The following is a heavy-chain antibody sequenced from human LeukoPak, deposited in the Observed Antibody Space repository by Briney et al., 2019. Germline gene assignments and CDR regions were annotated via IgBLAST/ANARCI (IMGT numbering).Heavy chain of an antibody. CDR2: IRYDGSNK. Sequence: GGSLRLSCAASGFTFSSYGMHWVRQAPGKGLEWVAFIRYDGSNKYYADSVKGRLTISRDNSKNTQYLQMNSLRAEDTAVYYCAKDGPYVFWSGYAFDYWGQGTLVTVSS. J-gene: IGHJ4*02. CDR3: AKDGPYVFWSGYAFDY. V-gene: IGHV3-30*02. D-gene: IGHD3-3*01. CDR1: GFTFSSYG.